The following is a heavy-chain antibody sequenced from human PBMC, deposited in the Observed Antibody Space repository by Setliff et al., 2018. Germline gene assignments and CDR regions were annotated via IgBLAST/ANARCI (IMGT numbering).Heavy chain of an antibody. D-gene: IGHD2-2*01. J-gene: IGHJ4*02. CDR2: ISPITGTT. CDR1: GYTFSTYG. V-gene: IGHV1-18*01. Sequence: ASVKVSCKASGYTFSTYGIAWVRQAPGQGLEWMGWISPITGTTNYAQRFQGRITISTDESSSTVYMEMSRLKSEDTAVYYCARGGSPDCSTAGCRYGDYVYWGQGTQVTVS. CDR3: ARGGSPDCSTAGCRYGDYVY.